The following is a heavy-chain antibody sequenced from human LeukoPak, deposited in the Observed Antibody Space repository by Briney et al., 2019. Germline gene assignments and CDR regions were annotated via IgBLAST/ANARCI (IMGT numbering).Heavy chain of an antibody. CDR2: ISSSSSYI. CDR1: GFTFSSYS. CDR3: XXXXFPQKSIAVAPYYYYYGMDV. V-gene: IGHV3-21*01. J-gene: IGHJ6*02. D-gene: IGHD6-19*01. Sequence: KPGGSLRLSCAASGFTFSSYSMNWVRQAPGKGLEWVSSISSSSSYIYYADSVKGRFTISRDNAKNSLYLQMNSLRAEDTAVYYXXXXXFPQKSIAVAPYYYYYGMDVWGQGTTVTVSS.